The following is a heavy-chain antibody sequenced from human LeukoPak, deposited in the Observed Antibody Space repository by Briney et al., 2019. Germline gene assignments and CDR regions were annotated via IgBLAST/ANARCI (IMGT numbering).Heavy chain of an antibody. J-gene: IGHJ4*02. CDR1: GFTFSSYA. V-gene: IGHV3-30*04. CDR2: ISYDGSNK. CDR3: AKVAMVRGVMGYFDY. Sequence: GGSLRLSCAASGFTFSSYAMHWVRQAPGKGLEWVAVISYDGSNKYYADSVKGRFTISRDNSKNTLYLQMNSLRAEDTAVYYCAKVAMVRGVMGYFDYWGQGTLVTVSS. D-gene: IGHD3-10*01.